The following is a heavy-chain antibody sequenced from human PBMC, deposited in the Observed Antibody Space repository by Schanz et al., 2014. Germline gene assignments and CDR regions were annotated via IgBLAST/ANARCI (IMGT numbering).Heavy chain of an antibody. V-gene: IGHV3-48*01. D-gene: IGHD2-2*01. CDR1: GFSFSSYS. CDR2: IDGKSTTV. J-gene: IGHJ4*02. Sequence: DLVESGGGLIQRGESLRLSCSASGFSFSSYSMNWVRQAPGKGLEWLSYIDGKSTTVYYADSVKGRFTISRDNSKNTLYLHMNTLRSEDTAVYYCAKDSTHIDIVLVPTAIDYWGQGTLVNVSS. CDR3: AKDSTHIDIVLVPTAIDY.